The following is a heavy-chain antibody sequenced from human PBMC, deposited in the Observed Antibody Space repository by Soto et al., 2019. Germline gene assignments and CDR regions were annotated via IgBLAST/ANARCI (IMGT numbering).Heavy chain of an antibody. D-gene: IGHD2-15*01. CDR1: GGTISSSSYY. J-gene: IGHJ6*03. V-gene: IGHV4-39*01. CDR3: ASNKVLGGIVVVVASYYRDV. CDR2: IYYSGST. Sequence: SETLSLTCTVSGGTISSSSYYWGWIRQPPGKGLEWIGSIYYSGSTYYNPSLKSRVTISVDTSKNQFSLKLRSVTAADTAVYNCASNKVLGGIVVVVASYYRDVWGKGTTVTVSS.